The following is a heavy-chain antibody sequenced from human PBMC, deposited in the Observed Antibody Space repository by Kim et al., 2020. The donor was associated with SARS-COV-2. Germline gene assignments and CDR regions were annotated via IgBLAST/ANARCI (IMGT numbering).Heavy chain of an antibody. CDR2: IYYTGNS. Sequence: SETLSLTCTVSGDSISNYWSWFRQPPGKGLEWIGYIYYTGNSNYNPSLASRVSISIDTSKNQFSLHLTSVTAADTAMYYCARRDSNGYYSPWGQGTLVTVSS. CDR1: GDSISNY. CDR3: ARRDSNGYYSP. V-gene: IGHV4-59*01. J-gene: IGHJ5*02. D-gene: IGHD3-22*01.